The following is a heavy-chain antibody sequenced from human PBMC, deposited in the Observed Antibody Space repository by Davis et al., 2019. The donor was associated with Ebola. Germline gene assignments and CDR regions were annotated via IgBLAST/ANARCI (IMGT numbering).Heavy chain of an antibody. Sequence: SGPTLVKPTETLTLTCTVSGFSLSNPRMGVSWIRQPPGKALEWLADVFANDEKSHSTSLKSRLTISKDTSTSQVVLMMTNMDPVDTATYYCARESSDWDAFDIWGQGTMVTVSS. J-gene: IGHJ3*02. CDR2: VFANDEK. CDR3: ARESSDWDAFDI. V-gene: IGHV2-26*01. CDR1: GFSLSNPRMG. D-gene: IGHD2-21*02.